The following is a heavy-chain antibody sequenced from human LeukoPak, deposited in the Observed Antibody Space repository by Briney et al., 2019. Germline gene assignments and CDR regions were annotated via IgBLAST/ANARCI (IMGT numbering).Heavy chain of an antibody. Sequence: GGSLRLSCAASGFTFSSYAMSWVRQAPGKGLEWVSAISGSADSTYYADSVEGRFTISRDNSMNTLYLQMNSLRAEDTALYYCAKDSPMTINYYDSSGSPDAFDIWGQGTMVTVSS. CDR2: ISGSADST. CDR3: AKDSPMTINYYDSSGSPDAFDI. V-gene: IGHV3-23*01. J-gene: IGHJ3*02. D-gene: IGHD3-22*01. CDR1: GFTFSSYA.